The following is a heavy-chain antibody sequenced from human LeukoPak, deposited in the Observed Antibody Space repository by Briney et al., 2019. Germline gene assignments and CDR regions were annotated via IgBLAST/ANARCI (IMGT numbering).Heavy chain of an antibody. V-gene: IGHV1-69*13. CDR3: ASGSSGYGYYYYMDV. CDR2: IIPIFGTA. D-gene: IGHD3-22*01. J-gene: IGHJ6*03. Sequence: SVKVSCKASGGTFSSYAISWVRQAPGQGLEGVGGIIPIFGTANYAQKFQGRVTITADESTSTAYMELSSLRSEDTAVYYCASGSSGYGYYYYMDVWGKGTTVTVSS. CDR1: GGTFSSYA.